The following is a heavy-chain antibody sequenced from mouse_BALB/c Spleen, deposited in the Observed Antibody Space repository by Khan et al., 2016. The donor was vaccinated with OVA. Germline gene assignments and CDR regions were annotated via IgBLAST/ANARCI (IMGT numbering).Heavy chain of an antibody. CDR3: VRDGAYHRNDGWFAY. J-gene: IGHJ3*01. D-gene: IGHD2-14*01. CDR2: INPSNGYT. CDR1: GYTFTSYT. Sequence: QVQLQQSGAELARPGASVKMSCKASGYTFTSYTIHWIKKRPGQGLEWIGYINPSNGYTNYNQKFKDKATLTTDKSSTTAYLQLSSLTSDDSEIYKDVRDGAYHRNDGWFAYWGQGTLVTVSA. V-gene: IGHV1-4*01.